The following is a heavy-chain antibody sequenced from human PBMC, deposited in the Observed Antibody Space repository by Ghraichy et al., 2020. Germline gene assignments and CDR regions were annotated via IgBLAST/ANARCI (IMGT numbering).Heavy chain of an antibody. D-gene: IGHD3-22*01. CDR2: ISWNSGSI. CDR1: GFTFDDYA. Sequence: GGSLRLSCAASGFTFDDYAMHWVRQAPGKGLEWVSGISWNSGSIGYADSVKGRFTISRDNAKNSLYLQMNSLRAEDTALYYCAKDYYDSSGALLDYWGQGTLVTVSS. V-gene: IGHV3-9*01. J-gene: IGHJ4*02. CDR3: AKDYYDSSGALLDY.